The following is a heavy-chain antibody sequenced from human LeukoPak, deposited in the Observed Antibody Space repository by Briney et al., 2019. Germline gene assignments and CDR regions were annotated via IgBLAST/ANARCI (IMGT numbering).Heavy chain of an antibody. CDR2: ISSSSSYI. CDR1: GFTFSSYA. J-gene: IGHJ6*02. Sequence: GGSLRLSCAASGFTFSSYAVNWVRQAPGKGLEWVSSISSSSSYIYYADSVKGRFTISRDNAKNSLYLQMNSLRAEDTAVYYCARDSYCTNGVCYPPDVWGQGTTVTVSS. D-gene: IGHD2-8*01. CDR3: ARDSYCTNGVCYPPDV. V-gene: IGHV3-21*01.